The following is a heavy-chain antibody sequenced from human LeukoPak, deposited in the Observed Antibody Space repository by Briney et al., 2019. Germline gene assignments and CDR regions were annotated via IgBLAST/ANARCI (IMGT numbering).Heavy chain of an antibody. CDR2: IRSKAYGGTT. CDR3: TTTYYYDSSGYYRFDY. CDR1: GLTFGDYA. J-gene: IGHJ4*02. D-gene: IGHD3-22*01. V-gene: IGHV3-49*04. Sequence: PGGSLRRYCTASGLTFGDYAMSWVRQAQGKGLEWAGFIRSKAYGGTTEYAASVKGRFTISRDDSKSIAYLQMNSLKTEDTAVYYCTTTYYYDSSGYYRFDYWGQGTLVTVSS.